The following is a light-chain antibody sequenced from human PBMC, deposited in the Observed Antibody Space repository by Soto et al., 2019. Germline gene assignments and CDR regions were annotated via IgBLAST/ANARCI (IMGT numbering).Light chain of an antibody. J-gene: IGKJ1*01. CDR2: GAS. CDR1: ESVSTN. CDR3: QQYSIWRT. V-gene: IGKV3-15*01. Sequence: ELEMTQSPATLSLAPGERVTLSCRASESVSTNLAWYQQKAGQAPSLLIYGASTRATGIPARFSGSGSGTEFTLTISSLQSEDFAVDYCQQYSIWRTFGQGTKVDIK.